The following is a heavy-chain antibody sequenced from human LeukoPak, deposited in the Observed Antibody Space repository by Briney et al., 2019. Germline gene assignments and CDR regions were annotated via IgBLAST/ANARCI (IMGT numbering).Heavy chain of an antibody. CDR2: IYYSGST. Sequence: PSETLSLTCTVSGGSIGSGDYYWSWIRQPPGKGLEWIGYIYYSGSTYYNPSLKSRVTISVDTSKNQFSLKLSSVTAADTAVYYCALSAVAAPTSFDYWGQGTLVTVSS. CDR1: GGSIGSGDYY. V-gene: IGHV4-30-4*01. J-gene: IGHJ4*02. D-gene: IGHD2-15*01. CDR3: ALSAVAAPTSFDY.